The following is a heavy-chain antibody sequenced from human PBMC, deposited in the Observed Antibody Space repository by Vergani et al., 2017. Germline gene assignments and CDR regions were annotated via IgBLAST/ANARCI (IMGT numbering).Heavy chain of an antibody. CDR3: ARRPGGSGWGDAFDI. V-gene: IGHV1-8*01. CDR2: MNPNSGNK. Sequence: QVQLVQSGAEVKKPGASVKVSCKASGYTFTSYDINWVRQATGQGLEWMGWMNPNSGNKGYAQKFQGRVTMTRNTSISTAHMELSSLSSGDTAVYYCARRPGGSGWGDAFDIWGQGTMVTVSS. D-gene: IGHD6-19*01. CDR1: GYTFTSYD. J-gene: IGHJ3*02.